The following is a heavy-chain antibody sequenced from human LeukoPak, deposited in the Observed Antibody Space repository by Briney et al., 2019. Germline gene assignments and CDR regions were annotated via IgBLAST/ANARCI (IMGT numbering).Heavy chain of an antibody. D-gene: IGHD6-13*01. CDR2: FNPENGNT. CDR1: GYSFVGYG. V-gene: IGHV1-18*01. Sequence: ASVNVSCKASGYSFVGYGITWVRQAPGQGLEWMGWFNPENGNTNYAQKVQGRATMTADTSTSTSYMEPRSLRSDDTAVYYCAREHSSSWDQFDYWGQGTLVTVSS. J-gene: IGHJ4*02. CDR3: AREHSSSWDQFDY.